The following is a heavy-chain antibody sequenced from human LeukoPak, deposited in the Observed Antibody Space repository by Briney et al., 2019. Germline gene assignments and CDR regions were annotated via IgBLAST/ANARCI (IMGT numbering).Heavy chain of an antibody. V-gene: IGHV3-66*01. J-gene: IGHJ4*02. D-gene: IGHD3-22*01. CDR3: ARAALEFDNSGRGC. CDR1: GFALSTNY. Sequence: PGGSLRLSCAAPGFALSTNYMTWVRQAPGKGLEWVSLIYSAGDKYYADSVKGRFTISRDNFKNTLHLQMDSLRAEDTAVYHCARAALEFDNSGRGCWGRGTLVTVSS. CDR2: IYSAGDK.